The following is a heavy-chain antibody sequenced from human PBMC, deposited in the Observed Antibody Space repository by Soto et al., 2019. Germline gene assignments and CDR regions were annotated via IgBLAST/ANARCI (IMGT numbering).Heavy chain of an antibody. CDR3: ARDPWGIGTFDI. V-gene: IGHV3-72*01. D-gene: IGHD7-27*01. CDR2: TRNKANSYTT. CDR1: GFTFSDHY. Sequence: GGSLRLSCAASGFTFSDHYMDWVRQAPGKGLEWVGRTRNKANSYTTEYAASVKGRFTISRDDSKNSLYLQMNSLKTEDTAVYYCARDPWGIGTFDIWGQGTMVTVSS. J-gene: IGHJ3*02.